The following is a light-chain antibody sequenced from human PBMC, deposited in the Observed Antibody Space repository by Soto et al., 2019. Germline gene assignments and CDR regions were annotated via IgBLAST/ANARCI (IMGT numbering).Light chain of an antibody. Sequence: DIVMTQSPDSLAVSLGERATINCKSSQNILYSFNNRNYLAWYQHKPGQPPKLLIYWASTRESGVPDRFSGSGSGTDFTLTISRLQAEDVAVYYCQQYYSLPTFGQGTKVEI. CDR3: QQYYSLPT. CDR1: QNILYSFNNRNY. J-gene: IGKJ1*01. CDR2: WAS. V-gene: IGKV4-1*01.